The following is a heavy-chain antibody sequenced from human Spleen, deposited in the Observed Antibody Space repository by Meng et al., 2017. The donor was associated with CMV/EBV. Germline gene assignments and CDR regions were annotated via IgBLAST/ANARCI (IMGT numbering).Heavy chain of an antibody. CDR3: AKEGLRGGPGSYYRPDFDT. J-gene: IGHJ4*02. CDR2: ITPTGGST. V-gene: IGHV1-46*01. CDR1: FTSYF. D-gene: IGHD3-10*01. Sequence: FTSYFIHWVRQAPGQGLEWMGLITPTGGSTNYAQKFQGRVTVTGDTSTSTVYMELTSLRSDDTAVYYCAKEGLRGGPGSYYRPDFDTWGQGTLVTVSS.